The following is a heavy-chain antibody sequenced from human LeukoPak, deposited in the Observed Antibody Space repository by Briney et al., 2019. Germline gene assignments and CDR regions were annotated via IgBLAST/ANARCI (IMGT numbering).Heavy chain of an antibody. V-gene: IGHV4-38-2*02. CDR2: IYHSGST. Sequence: PSETLSLTCTVSGYSISSGYYWGWIRQPPGKGLEWIGIIYHSGSTYYNPSLKSRVTISVDTSKNQFSLKLSSVTAADTAVYYCARVVTMVRGVHWFDPWGQGTLVTVSS. CDR3: ARVVTMVRGVHWFDP. CDR1: GYSISSGYY. D-gene: IGHD3-10*01. J-gene: IGHJ5*02.